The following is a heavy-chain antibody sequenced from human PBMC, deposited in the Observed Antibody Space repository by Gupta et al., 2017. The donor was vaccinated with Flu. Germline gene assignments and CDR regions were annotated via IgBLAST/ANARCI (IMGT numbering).Heavy chain of an antibody. J-gene: IGHJ5*02. Sequence: EVQLVESGGGLVKPGGSLRLSCAASGFTFSSYSMNWVRQAPGKGLEWVSSISSSSSYIYYADSVKGRFTISRDNAKNSLYLQMNSLRAEDTAVYYCAREREHREVPAAQVIDPWGQGTLVTVSS. V-gene: IGHV3-21*01. CDR2: ISSSSSYI. CDR1: GFTFSSYS. CDR3: AREREHREVPAAQVIDP. D-gene: IGHD2-2*01.